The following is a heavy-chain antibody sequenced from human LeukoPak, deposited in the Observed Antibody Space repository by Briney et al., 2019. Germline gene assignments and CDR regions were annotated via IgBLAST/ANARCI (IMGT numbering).Heavy chain of an antibody. CDR3: ARGGNSGSYLGAFDI. CDR1: GGSISSGGYY. V-gene: IGHV4-31*03. Sequence: PSQTLSLTCTVSGGSISSGGYYWSWIRQHPGKGLEWIGYIYYSGSTYYNPSLKSRVTISVDTSKNQFSLKLSSVTAADTAMYYCARGGNSGSYLGAFDIWGQGTMVTVSS. D-gene: IGHD1-26*01. J-gene: IGHJ3*02. CDR2: IYYSGST.